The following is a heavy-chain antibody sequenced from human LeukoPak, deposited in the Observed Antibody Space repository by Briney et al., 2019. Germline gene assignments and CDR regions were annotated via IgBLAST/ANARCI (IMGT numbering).Heavy chain of an antibody. J-gene: IGHJ4*02. CDR2: INPNSGGT. CDR3: ARVRTAGYSDILTGYRVFDY. D-gene: IGHD3-9*01. Sequence: GASVKVSCKASGYTFTGYYMHWVRQAPGQGLEWMGWINPNSGGTNYAQKFQGRVTMTRDTSISTAYMELSRLRSDDTAVYYCARVRTAGYSDILTGYRVFDYWGQGTLVTVSS. CDR1: GYTFTGYY. V-gene: IGHV1-2*02.